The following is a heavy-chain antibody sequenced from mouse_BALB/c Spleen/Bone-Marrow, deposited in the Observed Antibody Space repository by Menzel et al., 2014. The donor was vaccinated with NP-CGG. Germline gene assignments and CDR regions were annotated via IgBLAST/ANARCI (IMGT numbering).Heavy chain of an antibody. CDR1: GFTFTSYW. CDR2: INPSNGRT. J-gene: IGHJ4*01. V-gene: IGHV1S81*02. Sequence: QVHVKQSGAELVKPGASVKLSCMASGFTFTSYWIHWVKQRPGQGPEWIGEINPSNGRTNYNEKFKSKATLTEDKSSSTAYMQLSSPTSEDSAVYYCARDGNYRYAMDYWGQRTSVTVSS. CDR3: ARDGNYRYAMDY. D-gene: IGHD2-1*01.